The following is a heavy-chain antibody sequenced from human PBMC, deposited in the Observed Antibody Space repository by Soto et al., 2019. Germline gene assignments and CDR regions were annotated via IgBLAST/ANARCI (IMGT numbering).Heavy chain of an antibody. CDR2: ISPHNDRT. Sequence: QVQLVQSGADVKKPGASVKVSCNASGYNFTSYGISWVRQAPGQGLEWMGWISPHNDRTKYARRCQDRVTMTTETPTSTVYMELGSLRSDDTAVYYCARDLYYSSGRYFDHDAFDIWGQGTVVTVSS. CDR3: ARDLYYSSGRYFDHDAFDI. CDR1: GYNFTSYG. D-gene: IGHD6-19*01. J-gene: IGHJ3*02. V-gene: IGHV1-18*01.